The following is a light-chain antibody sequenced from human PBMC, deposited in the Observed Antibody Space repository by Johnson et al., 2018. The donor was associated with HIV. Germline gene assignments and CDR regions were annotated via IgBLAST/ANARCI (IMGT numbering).Light chain of an antibody. J-gene: IGLJ1*01. CDR1: SSNIGNNY. CDR2: DNN. Sequence: QSVLTQPPSVSAAPGQKVTISCSGSSSNIGNNYVSWYQHLPGAAPKLLIYDNNKRPSGLPARFSGSKSGPSATLGITGLQTGDEADYYCGTWDSSLTTYVFGTGTKVTVL. V-gene: IGLV1-51*01. CDR3: GTWDSSLTTYV.